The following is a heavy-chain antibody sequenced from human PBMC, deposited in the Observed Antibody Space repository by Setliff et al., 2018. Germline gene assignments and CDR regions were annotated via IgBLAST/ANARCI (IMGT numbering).Heavy chain of an antibody. CDR1: GGTFSSYA. CDR3: ARAGGGEFGELRYYYYYYYMDV. CDR2: IIPIFGTA. D-gene: IGHD3-10*01. J-gene: IGHJ6*03. V-gene: IGHV1-69*13. Sequence: ASVKVSCKASGGTFSSYAISWVRQAPGQGLEWMGGIIPIFGTANYAQKFQGRVTITADESTSTAYMELSSLRSEDTAGYYCARAGGGEFGELRYYYYYYYMDVWGKGTTVTVSS.